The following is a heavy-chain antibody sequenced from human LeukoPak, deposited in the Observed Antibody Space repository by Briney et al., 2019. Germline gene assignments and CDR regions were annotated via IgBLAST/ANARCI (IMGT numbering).Heavy chain of an antibody. CDR3: ARGSAGYGPGIDV. D-gene: IGHD5-12*01. J-gene: IGHJ6*02. V-gene: IGHV3-53*01. CDR1: GFTVSSNY. Sequence: GGSLRLSCAASGFTVSSNYMSWVRQAPGKGLEWVSVIYSGGSTYYADSVKGRFTISRDNAKDSLYLQMHSLRADDTAVYYCARGSAGYGPGIDVWGQGTTVTVSS. CDR2: IYSGGST.